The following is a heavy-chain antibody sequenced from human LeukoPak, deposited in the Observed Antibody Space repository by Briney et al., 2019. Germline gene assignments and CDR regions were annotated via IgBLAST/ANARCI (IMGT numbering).Heavy chain of an antibody. J-gene: IGHJ4*02. V-gene: IGHV1-8*03. CDR1: GYTFTSYD. D-gene: IGHD3-10*01. CDR2: MNPNSGNT. Sequence: ASVKVSCKASGYTFTSYDINWVRQATGQGLEWMGWMNPNSGNTGYAQKFQGRVTITRNTSISTAYMELSSLRSEDTAVYYCARILYGSGSYGEDYWGQGTLVTVSS. CDR3: ARILYGSGSYGEDY.